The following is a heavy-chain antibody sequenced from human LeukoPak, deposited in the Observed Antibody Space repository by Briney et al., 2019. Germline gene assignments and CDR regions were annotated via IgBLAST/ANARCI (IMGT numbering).Heavy chain of an antibody. Sequence: GRSLRLSCAASGFTFSSYGMHWVRQAPGKGLEWVAVIWYDGSNKYYADSVKGRFTISRDNSKNTLYLQMNSLRAEDTAVYYCERDGSSGWYWVDYWGQGTLVTVSS. D-gene: IGHD6-19*01. CDR3: ERDGSSGWYWVDY. J-gene: IGHJ4*02. CDR1: GFTFSSYG. CDR2: IWYDGSNK. V-gene: IGHV3-33*01.